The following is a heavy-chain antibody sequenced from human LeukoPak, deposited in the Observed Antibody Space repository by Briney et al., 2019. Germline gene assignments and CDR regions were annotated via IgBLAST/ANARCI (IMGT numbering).Heavy chain of an antibody. V-gene: IGHV3-30-3*01. J-gene: IGHJ6*02. Sequence: PGGSLRLSCAASGFTFSSYAMHWVRQAPGKGLEWVAVISYDGSNKYYADSVKGRFTISRDNSKNTLYLQMNSLRAEDTAVYYCAREFYSSDYYGMDAWGQGTTVTVSS. CDR3: AREFYSSDYYGMDA. CDR1: GFTFSSYA. D-gene: IGHD6-19*01. CDR2: ISYDGSNK.